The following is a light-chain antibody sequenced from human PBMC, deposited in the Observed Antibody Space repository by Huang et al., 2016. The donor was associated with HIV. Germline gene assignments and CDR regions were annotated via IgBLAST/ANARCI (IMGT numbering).Light chain of an antibody. V-gene: IGKV2-28*01. CDR3: MQALQTPWT. Sequence: IVMTQSPVSLPVTPGEPASVSCRSSQSLLHSNGYNYLDWYLQKPGQSPQLLIYLGSNRASGVPDRFSGSGSGTYFTLKISRVQAEDVGVYYCMQALQTPWTFGQGTKVEIK. CDR2: LGS. J-gene: IGKJ1*01. CDR1: QSLLHSNGYNY.